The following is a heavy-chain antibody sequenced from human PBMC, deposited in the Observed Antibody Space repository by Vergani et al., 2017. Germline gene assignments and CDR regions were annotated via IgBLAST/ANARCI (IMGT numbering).Heavy chain of an antibody. CDR3: AKRRDTARYYYYGMDV. CDR2: ISYDGSNK. Sequence: QVQLVESGGGVVQPGRSLRLSCAASGFTFSSYGMHWVRQAPGKGLEWVAVISYDGSNKYYADYVKGRFTISRDNSKNTLYLQMNSLRAEDTAVYYCAKRRDTARYYYYGMDVWGQGTTVTGSS. CDR1: GFTFSSYG. D-gene: IGHD5-18*01. V-gene: IGHV3-30*18. J-gene: IGHJ6*02.